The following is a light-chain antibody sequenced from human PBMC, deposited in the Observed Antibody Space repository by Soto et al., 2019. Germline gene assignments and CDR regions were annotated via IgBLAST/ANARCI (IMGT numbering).Light chain of an antibody. CDR1: NSDVGGYNY. J-gene: IGLJ2*01. V-gene: IGLV2-8*01. CDR2: EVS. CDR3: SSYAGSNNFGV. Sequence: QSALTQPPSASGSPGQSVTISCTRTNSDVGGYNYVSWYQQHPGKAPKLMIYEVSKRPSGVPDRFSGSKSGNMASLTVSGLQAEDEADYYCSSYAGSNNFGVFGGVTKLTVL.